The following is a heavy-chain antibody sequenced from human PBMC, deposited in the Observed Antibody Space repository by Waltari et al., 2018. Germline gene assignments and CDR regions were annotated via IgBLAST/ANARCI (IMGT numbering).Heavy chain of an antibody. V-gene: IGHV3-74*01. CDR2: INSDGSGT. Sequence: EVQLVESGGGLVQPGGSLRLSCAASGFTFSRYWMHWLRQALGKGLVGVSRINSDGSGTIYADSVKGRFTISRDNAKNTLYLQLNSLRVEDTAVYYCAREPSPDSSGYFYYYMDVWGKGTTVTVSS. D-gene: IGHD3-22*01. CDR1: GFTFSRYW. J-gene: IGHJ6*03. CDR3: AREPSPDSSGYFYYYMDV.